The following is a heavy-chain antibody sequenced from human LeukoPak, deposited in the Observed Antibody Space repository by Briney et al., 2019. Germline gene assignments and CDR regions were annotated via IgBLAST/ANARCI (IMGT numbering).Heavy chain of an antibody. V-gene: IGHV3-30*03. Sequence: GGSLRLSCAASGFTFSSYGMHWVRQAPGKGLEWVAVISYDGSNKYYADSVKGRFTISRDNSKNTLYLQMNSLRAEDTAVYYCARDSGYDSSGHDYWGQGTLVTVSS. D-gene: IGHD3-22*01. CDR3: ARDSGYDSSGHDY. J-gene: IGHJ4*02. CDR1: GFTFSSYG. CDR2: ISYDGSNK.